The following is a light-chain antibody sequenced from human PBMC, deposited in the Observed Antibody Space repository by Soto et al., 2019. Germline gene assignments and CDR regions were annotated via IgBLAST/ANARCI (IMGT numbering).Light chain of an antibody. CDR2: DAS. J-gene: IGKJ4*01. CDR1: QSVSSY. Sequence: EIVLPQSPATLSLSPGERATLSCRASQSVSSYLAWYQQKPGQAPRLLIYDASNRATGIPARFSGSWSGTDFTLTISSLEPEDFAVYSCQQRSNWPPTFGGGTKVELK. CDR3: QQRSNWPPT. V-gene: IGKV3-11*01.